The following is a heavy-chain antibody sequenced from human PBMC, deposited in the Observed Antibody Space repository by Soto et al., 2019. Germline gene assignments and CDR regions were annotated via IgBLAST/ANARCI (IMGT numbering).Heavy chain of an antibody. D-gene: IGHD3-22*01. CDR1: GFTFSSYA. CDR2: ISGSGGST. J-gene: IGHJ4*02. V-gene: IGHV3-23*01. CDR3: AKNAGDSSGYYLGRVDY. Sequence: GGSLRLSCAASGFTFSSYAMSWVRQAPGKGLEWVSTISGSGGSTYYADSVKGRFTISRDNSKNTLCLQMNSLRAEDTAVYYCAKNAGDSSGYYLGRVDYWGQGTLVTVSS.